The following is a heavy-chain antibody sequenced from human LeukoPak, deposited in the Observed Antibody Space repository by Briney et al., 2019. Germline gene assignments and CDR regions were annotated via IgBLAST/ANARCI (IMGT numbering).Heavy chain of an antibody. CDR2: ISAYNGNT. D-gene: IGHD3-22*01. J-gene: IGHJ4*02. CDR1: GYTFTSYG. CDR3: AREYRYYYDSSGPLMD. Sequence: ASVTLSCTASGYTFTSYGISWVRQAPGQGLEWMGWISAYNGNTNYAQTLQGRVTMTTDTSTSTAYMELRSLRSDDTAVYYCAREYRYYYDSSGPLMDWGQGTLVTVSS. V-gene: IGHV1-18*01.